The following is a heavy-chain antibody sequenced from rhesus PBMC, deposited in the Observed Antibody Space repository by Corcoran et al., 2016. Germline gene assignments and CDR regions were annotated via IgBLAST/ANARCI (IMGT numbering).Heavy chain of an antibody. CDR3: AKDYSRVVVMAIDY. CDR1: GFTFDDYA. V-gene: IGHV3-201*01. D-gene: IGHD3-16*01. CDR2: ISWCDGST. Sequence: EVQLVESGGGVVQPGGSLRLACAASGFTFDDYAMHWVRQAPGKGLEWVCAISWCDGSTGYADSVKGRFTISRDNAKNSLYLQMDRLRAEDTALYYCAKDYSRVVVMAIDYWGQGVLVTVSS. J-gene: IGHJ4*01.